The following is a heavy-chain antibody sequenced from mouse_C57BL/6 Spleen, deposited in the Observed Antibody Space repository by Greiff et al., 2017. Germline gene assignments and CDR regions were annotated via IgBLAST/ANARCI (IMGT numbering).Heavy chain of an antibody. V-gene: IGHV8-8*01. CDR2: IWWDDDK. J-gene: IGHJ2*01. CDR3: ARIAHGCGSSYGVYYFDY. D-gene: IGHD1-1*01. Sequence: QVTLKVCGPGILQPSQTLSLTCSFSGFSLSTFGMGVGWIRQPSGKGLEWLAHIWWDDDKYYNPVLKSRLPISKDTSKNQVFLKIANVDTADTATYYYARIAHGCGSSYGVYYFDYWGQGTTLTVSS. CDR1: GFSLSTFGMG.